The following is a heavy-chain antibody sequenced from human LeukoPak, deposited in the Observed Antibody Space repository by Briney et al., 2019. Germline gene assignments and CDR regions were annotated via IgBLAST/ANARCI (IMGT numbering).Heavy chain of an antibody. CDR3: ARGGYCSSTSCYRVYYYGMDV. CDR2: ICYDGSNK. V-gene: IGHV3-33*01. Sequence: GGSLRLSCAASGFTFSSYGMHWVRQAPGKGLEWVAVICYDGSNKYYADSVKGRFTISRDNSKNTLYLQMNSLRAEDTAVYYCARGGYCSSTSCYRVYYYGMDVWGQGTTVTVSS. J-gene: IGHJ6*02. CDR1: GFTFSSYG. D-gene: IGHD2-2*03.